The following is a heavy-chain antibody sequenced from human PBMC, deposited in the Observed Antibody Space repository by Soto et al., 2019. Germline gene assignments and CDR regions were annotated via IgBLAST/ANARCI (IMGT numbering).Heavy chain of an antibody. Sequence: EVHLVESGGGLVQPGGSLRLSCAASGFTFSTYTMNWVRQAPGKGLEWVSSISSSSSYIYYADSVKGRFTISRDNAKNSLYLQMNSLSAEDTAVYYCARDLWDNWNYRGPSPYWGQGTLVTVSS. J-gene: IGHJ4*02. D-gene: IGHD1-7*01. CDR3: ARDLWDNWNYRGPSPY. CDR1: GFTFSTYT. V-gene: IGHV3-21*01. CDR2: ISSSSSYI.